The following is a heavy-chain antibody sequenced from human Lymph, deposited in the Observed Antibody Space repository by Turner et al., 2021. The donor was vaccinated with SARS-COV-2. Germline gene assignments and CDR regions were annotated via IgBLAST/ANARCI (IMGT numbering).Heavy chain of an antibody. J-gene: IGHJ4*02. D-gene: IGHD5-12*01. CDR1: GASISSSSYY. CDR3: AIRRWLRGPIDY. V-gene: IGHV4-39*02. Sequence: QLQLQESGPGLGQPSETLSLTCTVSGASISSSSYYWGWIRQPPGKGLEWMGSICYSGSTYYNPSLKSRVTISVDTSKNHFSLKLSSVTAADTALYYCAIRRWLRGPIDYWGQGTLVTVSS. CDR2: ICYSGST.